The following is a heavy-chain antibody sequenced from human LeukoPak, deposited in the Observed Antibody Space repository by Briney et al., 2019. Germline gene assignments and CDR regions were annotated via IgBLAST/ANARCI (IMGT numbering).Heavy chain of an antibody. CDR2: ISVSGSRA. Sequence: GGSLRLSCATSGFTFSSNAMSWVRQAPGKGLGWVSVISVSGSRAYYADFVKGRLTVSRDNSKNTVLLQMNSLRVEDTAVYYCTKDHDGMHAWGQGTTVTVSS. V-gene: IGHV3-23*01. CDR3: TKDHDGMHA. J-gene: IGHJ6*02. CDR1: GFTFSSNA.